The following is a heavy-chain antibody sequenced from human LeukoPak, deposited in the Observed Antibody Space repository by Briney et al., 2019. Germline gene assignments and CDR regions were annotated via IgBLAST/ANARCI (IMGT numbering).Heavy chain of an antibody. V-gene: IGHV3-30*02. D-gene: IGHD4-17*01. Sequence: GGSLRLSCAACGFIFGSSGMHWVRQAPDKGLEWVAFTPYHGVSRYYAESVKGRFTISRDNSKNTLYLQMNSLKIEDTAVYHSAKDRPGDYASDYWGQGTLVIVSS. CDR1: GFIFGSSG. CDR3: AKDRPGDYASDY. J-gene: IGHJ4*02. CDR2: TPYHGVSR.